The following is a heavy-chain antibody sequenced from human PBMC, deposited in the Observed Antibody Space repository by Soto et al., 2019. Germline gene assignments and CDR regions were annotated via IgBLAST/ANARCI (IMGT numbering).Heavy chain of an antibody. J-gene: IGHJ4*02. CDR3: ARGLGGGWYHFDH. Sequence: QVQLVQSGVEVKKPGASVKVSCQASGYSFITYGIGWVRQAPGQGLEWMGWITVNSGNTNYPQKFQGRVTMTTDTSTSTASMELRILTSDDTAVYYCARGLGGGWYHFDHWGQGTLVTVSS. CDR1: GYSFITYG. V-gene: IGHV1-18*01. D-gene: IGHD6-19*01. CDR2: ITVNSGNT.